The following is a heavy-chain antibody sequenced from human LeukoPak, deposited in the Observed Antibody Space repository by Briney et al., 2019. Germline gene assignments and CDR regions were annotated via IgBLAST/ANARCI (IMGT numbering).Heavy chain of an antibody. D-gene: IGHD6-19*01. Sequence: ASMKVSCKASGYTFTGYYMHWVRQAPGQGLEWMGWINPNSGGTNYAQKFQGRVTMTRDTSISTAYMELSRLRSDDTAVYYCAISMYSSGWYFAFDIWGQGTMVTVSS. CDR3: AISMYSSGWYFAFDI. CDR2: INPNSGGT. J-gene: IGHJ3*02. CDR1: GYTFTGYY. V-gene: IGHV1-2*02.